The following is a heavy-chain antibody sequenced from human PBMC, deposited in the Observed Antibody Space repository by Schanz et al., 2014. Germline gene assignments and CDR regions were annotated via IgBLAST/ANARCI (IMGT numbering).Heavy chain of an antibody. CDR3: ARERGVRGGGVWKVNWFDP. J-gene: IGHJ5*02. CDR1: GDTLSSYG. CDR2: IIPNLGSA. V-gene: IGHV1-69*04. D-gene: IGHD3-10*01. Sequence: QVQLVQSGAEVKKPGSSVTVSCKASGDTLSSYGISWVRQAPGQGLEWMGRIIPNLGSANYAQKFQGRVTVTRDTSTSTVYVELSSLRSEDTAVYYCARERGVRGGGVWKVNWFDPWGQGTLVTVSS.